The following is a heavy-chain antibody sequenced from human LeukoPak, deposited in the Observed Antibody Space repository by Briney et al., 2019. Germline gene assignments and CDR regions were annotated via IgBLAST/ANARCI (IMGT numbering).Heavy chain of an antibody. J-gene: IGHJ4*02. CDR2: INPSGGSA. CDR1: GYTFTSYY. D-gene: IGHD2-21*02. CDR3: ANGGNSGYFDF. V-gene: IGHV1-46*01. Sequence: GASVKVSCTASGYTFTSYYIHWMRQAPGQGLEWMGIINPSGGSASYAQKFQGRVTMTRDTSTSTVYMELNSLRSEDTAVYYCANGGNSGYFDFWGQGALVTVSS.